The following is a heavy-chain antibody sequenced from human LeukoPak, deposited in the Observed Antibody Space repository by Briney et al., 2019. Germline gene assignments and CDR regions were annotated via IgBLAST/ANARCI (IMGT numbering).Heavy chain of an antibody. Sequence: GGSLRLSCAASGFTFSNAWMSWVRQAPGKGLEWVSSISSSSSYIYYADSVKGRFTISRDDAKNSLYLQMNSLRAEDTAVYYCARAVPSTYYYDSSTYPDYWGQGTLVTVSS. CDR1: GFTFSNAW. D-gene: IGHD3-22*01. J-gene: IGHJ4*02. V-gene: IGHV3-21*01. CDR3: ARAVPSTYYYDSSTYPDY. CDR2: ISSSSSYI.